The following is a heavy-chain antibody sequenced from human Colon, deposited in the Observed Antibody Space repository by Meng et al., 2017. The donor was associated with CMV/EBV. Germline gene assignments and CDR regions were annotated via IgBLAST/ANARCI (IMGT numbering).Heavy chain of an antibody. CDR3: TSGYWYENYFHH. Sequence: GESLKISCAASGFDFSVTAMHWVRQASGKGLEWVGRIRSKANSYATEYGPSVKGRFTISRDDSKNMTYLQMNSLKTEDTAVYYCTSGYWYENYFHHWGQGTLVTVSS. CDR1: GFDFSVTA. CDR2: IRSKANSYAT. V-gene: IGHV3-73*01. J-gene: IGHJ4*01. D-gene: IGHD5-18*01.